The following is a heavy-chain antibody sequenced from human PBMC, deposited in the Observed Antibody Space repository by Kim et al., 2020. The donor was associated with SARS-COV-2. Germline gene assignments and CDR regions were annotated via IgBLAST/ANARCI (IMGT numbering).Heavy chain of an antibody. CDR3: ARSLISVLMVRGDYYGMDV. CDR1: GGSISSYY. J-gene: IGHJ6*02. Sequence: SETLSLTCTVSGGSISSYYWSWIRQPPGKGLEWIGYIYYSGSTNYNPSLKSRVTISVDTSKNQFSLKLSSVTAADTAVYYCARSLISVLMVRGDYYGMDVWGQGTTVTVSS. CDR2: IYYSGST. D-gene: IGHD3-10*01. V-gene: IGHV4-59*13.